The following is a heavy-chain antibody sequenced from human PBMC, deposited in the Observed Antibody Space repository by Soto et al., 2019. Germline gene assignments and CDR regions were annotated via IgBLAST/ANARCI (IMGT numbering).Heavy chain of an antibody. CDR1: GFIFNYYG. Sequence: QVHLVESGGGVVQPERSLRLSCAASGFIFNYYGMHWVRQAPGKGLEWVAVIWYDGSNEYYADSVKGRFTISRDNSKNTLFLQMNSLRAEDTAVYYCARDVGGNAPNSWAGWCDSWGQGTLVTVSS. V-gene: IGHV3-33*01. J-gene: IGHJ4*02. D-gene: IGHD2-21*01. CDR3: ARDVGGNAPNSWAGWCDS. CDR2: IWYDGSNE.